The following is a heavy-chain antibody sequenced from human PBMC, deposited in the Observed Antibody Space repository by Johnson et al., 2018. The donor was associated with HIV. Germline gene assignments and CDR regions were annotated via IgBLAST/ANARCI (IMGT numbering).Heavy chain of an antibody. CDR2: ISYDGSNK. J-gene: IGHJ3*02. CDR1: GFTFSSYG. Sequence: QVQLVESGGGLVKPGGSLRLSCAVSGFTFSSYGMHWVRQAPGKGLEWVAVISYDGSNKYYADSVKGRFTISRDNSKNTLYLQMNSLRAEDTAVYYCARSLGVVGAIGKGAFDIWGQGTMVTVSS. V-gene: IGHV3-30*03. CDR3: ARSLGVVGAIGKGAFDI. D-gene: IGHD1-26*01.